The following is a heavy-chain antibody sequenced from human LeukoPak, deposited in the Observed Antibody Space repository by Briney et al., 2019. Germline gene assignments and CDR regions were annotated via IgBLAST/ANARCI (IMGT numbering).Heavy chain of an antibody. J-gene: IGHJ4*02. Sequence: GESLKISCKGSGYSFTSYWIGWLRPTPGKGLEWVGIIHPGDSDNRYRPSFQGQATISADKSISAAYLQWSSLKASAAAMYYCAREYSLDGPDYWGQGTLVTVSS. CDR1: GYSFTSYW. V-gene: IGHV5-51*01. D-gene: IGHD4-11*01. CDR2: IHPGDSDN. CDR3: AREYSLDGPDY.